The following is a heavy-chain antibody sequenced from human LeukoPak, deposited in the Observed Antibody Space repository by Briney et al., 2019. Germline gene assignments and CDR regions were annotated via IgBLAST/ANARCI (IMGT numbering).Heavy chain of an antibody. CDR2: IYYSGST. V-gene: IGHV4-30-4*07. CDR3: ARGKVVGAIITTWGYYYYMDV. CDR1: GGSISSGGYS. Sequence: PSETLSLTCAVSGGSISSGGYSWSWIRQPPGKGLEWIGYIYYSGSTYYNPSLKSRVTISVDTSKNQFSLKLSSVTAADTAVYYCARGKVVGAIITTWGYYYYMDVWGKGTTVTVSS. D-gene: IGHD3-22*01. J-gene: IGHJ6*03.